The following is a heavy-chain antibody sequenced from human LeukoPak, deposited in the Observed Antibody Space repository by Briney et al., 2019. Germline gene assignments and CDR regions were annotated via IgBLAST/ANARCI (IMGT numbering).Heavy chain of an antibody. CDR1: GGSFSGYY. J-gene: IGHJ4*02. CDR2: INHSGST. CDR3: GRAAAGTGDY. Sequence: PSETLSLTCAVYGGSFSGYYWSWIRQPPGKGLEWIGEINHSGSTNYNPSLKSRVTISVDTSKNQFSLKLSSVTAADTAVYYCGRAAAGTGDYWGQGTLVTVSS. V-gene: IGHV4-34*01. D-gene: IGHD6-13*01.